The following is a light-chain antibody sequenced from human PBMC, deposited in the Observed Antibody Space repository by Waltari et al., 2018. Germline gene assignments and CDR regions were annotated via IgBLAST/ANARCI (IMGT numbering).Light chain of an antibody. CDR2: EKK. V-gene: IGLV1-51*02. CDR1: SSNVGENY. J-gene: IGLJ2*01. Sequence: QPVLTQPPSVSAAAGQKVTISFSGSSSNVGENYVAWYQPLPRTGPRLLTYEKKSRPSGIPDRFSGSKSGTSATLAITGLQTGDEDDYYCGTWDSSLSVVVFGGGTKLTVL. CDR3: GTWDSSLSVVV.